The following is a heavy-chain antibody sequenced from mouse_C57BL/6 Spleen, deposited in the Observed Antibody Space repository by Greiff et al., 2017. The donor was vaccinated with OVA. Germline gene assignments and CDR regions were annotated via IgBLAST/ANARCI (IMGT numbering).Heavy chain of an antibody. J-gene: IGHJ3*01. Sequence: VQLQQSGAELVRPGASVTLSCKASGYTFTDYEMHWVKQKPVHGLEWIGAIDPETGGTAYNQKFKGKAILTADKSSSTAYMELRSLTSEDSAVYYCTIYYCSSPWFAYWGQGTLVTVSA. CDR3: TIYYCSSPWFAY. CDR2: IDPETGGT. D-gene: IGHD1-1*01. V-gene: IGHV1-15*01. CDR1: GYTFTDYE.